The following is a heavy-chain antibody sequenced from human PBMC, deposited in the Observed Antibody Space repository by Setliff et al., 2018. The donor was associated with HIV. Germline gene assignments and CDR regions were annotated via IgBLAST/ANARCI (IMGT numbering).Heavy chain of an antibody. Sequence: PGGSLRLSCAASGFTVSSNYMSWVRQAPGKGLEWVSVIYSDDSTYYADSVKGRFTISRDNSKNTLYLQMNSLRAEDTAVYYCARGGKVHKKYDYGDRPLLDYWGQGTLVTVSS. CDR2: IYSDDST. CDR1: GFTVSSNY. J-gene: IGHJ4*02. CDR3: ARGGKVHKKYDYGDRPLLDY. V-gene: IGHV3-53*01. D-gene: IGHD4-17*01.